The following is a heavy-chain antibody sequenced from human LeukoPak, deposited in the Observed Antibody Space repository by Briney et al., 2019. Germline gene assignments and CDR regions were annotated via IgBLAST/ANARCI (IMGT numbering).Heavy chain of an antibody. CDR2: IYHSGST. CDR3: ARGGYSSGQGGEIAFDY. D-gene: IGHD6-19*01. Sequence: SETLSLTCAVSGYSISSGYYWGWIRQPPGKGLEWIGSIYHSGSTYYNPSLKSRVTISVDTSKNQFSLKLSSVTAADTAVYYCARGGYSSGQGGEIAFDYWGRGTLVTVSS. J-gene: IGHJ4*02. V-gene: IGHV4-38-2*01. CDR1: GYSISSGYY.